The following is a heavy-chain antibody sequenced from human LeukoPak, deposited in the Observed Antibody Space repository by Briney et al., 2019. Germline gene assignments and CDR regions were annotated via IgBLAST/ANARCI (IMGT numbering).Heavy chain of an antibody. J-gene: IGHJ4*02. CDR2: ISGSGNIT. D-gene: IGHD3-3*01. CDR1: GFTFSSYA. Sequence: GGSLRLSCAASGFTFSSYAMDWVRQAPGKGLEWVSAISGSGNITYYADSVKGRFTISRDNSKNTLSLQMNSLRAEDTAVYYCARDRTIYFDQWGQGILVTVSS. V-gene: IGHV3-23*01. CDR3: ARDRTIYFDQ.